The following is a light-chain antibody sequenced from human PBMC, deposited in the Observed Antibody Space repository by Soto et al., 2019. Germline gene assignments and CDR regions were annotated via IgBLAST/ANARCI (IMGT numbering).Light chain of an antibody. CDR3: QQYNNWPPVT. J-gene: IGKJ4*01. CDR1: QSVGSK. CDR2: GAS. Sequence: EIVVTQSPGTLSVSPGERVTLSCRASQSVGSKLAWYQQKPGQAPRLLIYGASTRATGLPARFSGSGSGTEFTLTISSLQSEDVAVYYCQQYNNWPPVTFGGGTKVEIK. V-gene: IGKV3-15*01.